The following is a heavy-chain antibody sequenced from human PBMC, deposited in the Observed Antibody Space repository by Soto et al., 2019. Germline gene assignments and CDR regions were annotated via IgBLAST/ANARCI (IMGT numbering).Heavy chain of an antibody. D-gene: IGHD3-22*01. J-gene: IGHJ4*02. Sequence: QVQLVQSGAEVKKPGSSVKVSCKASGGTFSSYAISWVRQAPGQGLEWMGGIIPIFGTANYAQKFQGRVTITADESTSTAYMELSSLRSEDTAVYYCARAKYYYDSSGDHNAHFDSWGQGTLVTVSS. V-gene: IGHV1-69*12. CDR3: ARAKYYYDSSGDHNAHFDS. CDR2: IIPIFGTA. CDR1: GGTFSSYA.